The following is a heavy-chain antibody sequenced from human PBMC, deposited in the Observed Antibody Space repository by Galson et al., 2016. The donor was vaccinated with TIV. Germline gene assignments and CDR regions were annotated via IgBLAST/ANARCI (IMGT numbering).Heavy chain of an antibody. CDR2: IIPLFGTA. CDR3: ANDRNTAFTYHFYHGMDV. CDR1: GGTFSSYV. Sequence: SVKVSCKASGGTFSSYVINWVRQAPGQGLEWMGDIIPLFGTANYGQKFQGRVTITADKSTSTAYMELRSLISDDAPLYFCANDRNTAFTYHFYHGMDVRGQGTTGTVSS. J-gene: IGHJ6*02. D-gene: IGHD1-14*01. V-gene: IGHV1-69*06.